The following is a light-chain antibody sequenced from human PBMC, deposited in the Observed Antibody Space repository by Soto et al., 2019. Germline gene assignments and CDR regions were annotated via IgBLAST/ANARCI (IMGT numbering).Light chain of an antibody. J-gene: IGKJ1*01. CDR1: QSVSSY. CDR3: QQYSDWPPWT. V-gene: IGKV3-15*01. Sequence: IVMTQSPATLSVSPGERATLSCRASQSVSSYLAWYQQKPGQAPRLLIYGASTRATGIPARFSGSGSGTEFTLTMSSLQSEDFAVYYCQQYSDWPPWTFGQGTKVEIK. CDR2: GAS.